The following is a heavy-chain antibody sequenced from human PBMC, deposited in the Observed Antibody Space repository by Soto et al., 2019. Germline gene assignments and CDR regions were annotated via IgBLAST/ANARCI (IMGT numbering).Heavy chain of an antibody. V-gene: IGHV3-23*01. Sequence: EVQLLESGGGLVQPGGSLRLSCAASGFTFSSYAMSWVRQAPGKGLEWVSSISGRGDSTDHADPVKGRFTISRDNSKNTLYLQMNSLKVEDTAVYYCAQFPVYYSTSTSGSRYFDSWGQGTLVTVS. D-gene: IGHD6-6*01. CDR3: AQFPVYYSTSTSGSRYFDS. CDR1: GFTFSSYA. CDR2: ISGRGDST. J-gene: IGHJ4*02.